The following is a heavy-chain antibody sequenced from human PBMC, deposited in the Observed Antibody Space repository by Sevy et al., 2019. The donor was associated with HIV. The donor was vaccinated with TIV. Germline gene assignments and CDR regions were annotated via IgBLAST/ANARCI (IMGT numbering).Heavy chain of an antibody. V-gene: IGHV3-11*06. D-gene: IGHD6-13*01. CDR2: ISSSSSYT. CDR3: ARDPRLIAAAGNYYYYYGMDV. CDR1: GFTFSDYY. J-gene: IGHJ6*02. Sequence: GGSLRLSCAASGFTFSDYYMSWIRQAPGKGLEWVSYISSSSSYTNYADSVKGRFTISRDNAKNSLYLQMNSLRAEDTAVYYWARDPRLIAAAGNYYYYYGMDVWGQGTTVTVSS.